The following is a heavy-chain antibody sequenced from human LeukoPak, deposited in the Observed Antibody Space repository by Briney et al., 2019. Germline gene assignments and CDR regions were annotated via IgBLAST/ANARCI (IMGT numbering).Heavy chain of an antibody. D-gene: IGHD3-10*01. CDR2: ISYNGRTK. J-gene: IGHJ4*02. V-gene: IGHV3-30-3*01. CDR3: WTGITMVSSGGGIDY. CDR1: GFTFSDYP. Sequence: PGGSLRLSCAASGFTFSDYPLHWVRQAPGKGLEWVAVISYNGRTKYYRDTVKGRFTISRDNAKNTVYLQMNSLRAEDTAVYYCWTGITMVSSGGGIDYWGQGTLVTVSS.